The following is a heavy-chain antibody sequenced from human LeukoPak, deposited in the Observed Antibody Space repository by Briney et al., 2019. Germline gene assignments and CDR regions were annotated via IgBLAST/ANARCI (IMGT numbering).Heavy chain of an antibody. D-gene: IGHD2-15*01. Sequence: XXYXWGWIRQPPGKGLEWIGSIYYSGSTYYNPSPKSRITISVDTSKNQFSLKLSSVTAADTAVYYCATLGYCSGGSCRYFDYWGQGTLVTVSS. CDR2: IYYSGST. CDR1: XXYX. CDR3: ATLGYCSGGSCRYFDY. J-gene: IGHJ4*02. V-gene: IGHV4-39*01.